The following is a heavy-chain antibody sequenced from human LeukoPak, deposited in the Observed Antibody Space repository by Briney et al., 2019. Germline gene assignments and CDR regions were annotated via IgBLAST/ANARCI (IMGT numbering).Heavy chain of an antibody. CDR2: IGSSSSYI. D-gene: IGHD1-26*01. J-gene: IGHJ3*02. CDR1: GFTFSSYS. V-gene: IGHV3-21*01. Sequence: KPGGSLRLSCAASGFTFSSYSMNWVRQAPGKGLEWVSSIGSSSSYIHSADSVRGRFTISRDNAKNSLFLQMNSLRAEDTAVYYCARDEWGDAFDIWGQGTMVTVFS. CDR3: ARDEWGDAFDI.